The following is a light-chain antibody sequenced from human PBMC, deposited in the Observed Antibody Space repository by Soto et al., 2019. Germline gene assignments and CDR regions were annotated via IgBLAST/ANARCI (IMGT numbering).Light chain of an antibody. J-gene: IGLJ1*01. CDR1: SSDVCGYNY. CDR3: SSYTSSTTNV. Sequence: QSVLTQPASVSGSPGQSITISCTGTSSDVCGYNYVSWYQQHPGKAPKLLINDVSNRPSGISDRFSGSKSGNTASLTISWLQAEDEADYYCSSYTSSTTNVFGTGTKVTVL. V-gene: IGLV2-14*03. CDR2: DVS.